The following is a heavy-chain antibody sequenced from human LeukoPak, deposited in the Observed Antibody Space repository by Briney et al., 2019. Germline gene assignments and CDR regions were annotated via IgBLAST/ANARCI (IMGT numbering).Heavy chain of an antibody. V-gene: IGHV3-48*03. D-gene: IGHD6-13*01. Sequence: GGSLRLSCAASGFTFSSYEMNWVRQAPGKGLEWVSYISSSGSTIYYADSVKGRFTISRVNAKNSLYLQMNSLRAEDTAVYYCARDELGYSSPDDAFDIWGQGTMVTVSS. J-gene: IGHJ3*02. CDR1: GFTFSSYE. CDR2: ISSSGSTI. CDR3: ARDELGYSSPDDAFDI.